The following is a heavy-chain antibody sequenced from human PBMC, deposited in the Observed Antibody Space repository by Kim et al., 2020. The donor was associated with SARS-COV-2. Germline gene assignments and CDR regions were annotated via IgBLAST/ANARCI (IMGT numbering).Heavy chain of an antibody. CDR3: ARASQGYGAFDL. V-gene: IGHV3-23*01. Sequence: GGSLRLSCVASEFSLTRYAMSWVRQAPGKGPEWVSAIGGGALVTFYADSVKARFILTRDNSKNTVYLQMNSLRVEDTAVYYCARASQGYGAFDLGGQGT. D-gene: IGHD5-18*01. CDR1: EFSLTRYA. J-gene: IGHJ3*01. CDR2: IGGGALVT.